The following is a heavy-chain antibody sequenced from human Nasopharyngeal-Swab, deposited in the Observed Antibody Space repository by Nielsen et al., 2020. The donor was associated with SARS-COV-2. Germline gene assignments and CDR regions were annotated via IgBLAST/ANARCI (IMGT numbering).Heavy chain of an antibody. CDR2: ISAYNGKT. J-gene: IGHJ6*02. Sequence: ASVKVSCKASGYTFTSYGISWVRQAPGQGLEWMGWISAYNGKTNYAQKLQGRVTMTTDTSTSTAYMELRSLRSDDTAVYYCARDSRYFDWHASYYYYGMDVWGQGTTVTVSS. V-gene: IGHV1-18*01. D-gene: IGHD3-9*01. CDR3: ARDSRYFDWHASYYYYGMDV. CDR1: GYTFTSYG.